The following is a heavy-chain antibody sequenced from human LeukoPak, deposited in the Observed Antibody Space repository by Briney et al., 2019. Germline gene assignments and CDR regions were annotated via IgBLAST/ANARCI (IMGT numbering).Heavy chain of an antibody. D-gene: IGHD5-18*01. J-gene: IGHJ4*02. Sequence: ASVTVSCKASGYTFTDYYIHWVRQAPGQGLEWMGWISPNSGGSNYAQKFQGRVTMTRDTSINTAYMELSRLRSDDAAVYFCARDSSRGYTYAFDYWGQGTLASVSS. CDR1: GYTFTDYY. CDR3: ARDSSRGYTYAFDY. V-gene: IGHV1-2*02. CDR2: ISPNSGGS.